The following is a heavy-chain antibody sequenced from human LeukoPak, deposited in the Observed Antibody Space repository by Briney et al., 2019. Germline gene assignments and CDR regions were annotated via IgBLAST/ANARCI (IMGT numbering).Heavy chain of an antibody. D-gene: IGHD3-10*01. CDR2: VSSSGATM. CDR1: GFTFNIYE. Sequence: PGGSLRLSCAASGFTFNIYEMILVRQAPGKGLEWISYVSSSGATMYYADSVRGRFTISRDNAKNSLYLQMNSLRADDTGVYYCARHLQAGSDSWGQGTLVTVSS. CDR3: ARHLQAGSDS. V-gene: IGHV3-48*03. J-gene: IGHJ4*02.